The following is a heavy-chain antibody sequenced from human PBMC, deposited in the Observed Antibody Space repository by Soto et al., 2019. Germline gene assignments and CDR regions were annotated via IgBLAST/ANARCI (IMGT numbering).Heavy chain of an antibody. J-gene: IGHJ4*02. CDR1: GGTFSSYT. V-gene: IGHV1-69*02. CDR2: IIPILGIA. CDR3: ARAVGRPSVSYFDY. Sequence: QVQLVQSGAEVKKPGSSVKVSCKASGGTFSSYTISWVRQAPGQGLEWMGRIIPILGIANYAQKFQGRVTITADKSTSTAYMELSSLRSEDTAVYYCARAVGRPSVSYFDYWGQGTLVTVSS. D-gene: IGHD2-2*01.